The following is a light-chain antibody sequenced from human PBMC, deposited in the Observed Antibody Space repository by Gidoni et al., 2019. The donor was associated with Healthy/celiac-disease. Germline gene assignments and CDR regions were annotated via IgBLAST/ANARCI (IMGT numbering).Light chain of an antibody. CDR3: SSYTSSSTWV. J-gene: IGLJ3*02. V-gene: IGLV2-14*01. CDR1: SSDVGGYNY. CDR2: EVS. Sequence: PASVSGSTGQSITISCTGTSSDVGGYNYVSWYQQHPGKAPKLMIYEVSNRPSGVPDRFSGSKSGNTASLTISGLQAEDEADYYCSSYTSSSTWVFGGGTKLTVL.